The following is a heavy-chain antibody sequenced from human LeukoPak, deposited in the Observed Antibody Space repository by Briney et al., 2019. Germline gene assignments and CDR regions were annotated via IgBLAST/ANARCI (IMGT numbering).Heavy chain of an antibody. Sequence: GGSLRLSCAASGFTFSSYAMHWVRQAPGKGLEWVANINQDESEKKYVDSVKGRFTISRDNARNSLSLQMNSLRAEDTAVYYCARPSLNSGSYFDYWGQGTLVTVSS. J-gene: IGHJ4*02. CDR1: GFTFSSYA. CDR2: INQDESEK. V-gene: IGHV3-7*01. CDR3: ARPSLNSGSYFDY. D-gene: IGHD1-26*01.